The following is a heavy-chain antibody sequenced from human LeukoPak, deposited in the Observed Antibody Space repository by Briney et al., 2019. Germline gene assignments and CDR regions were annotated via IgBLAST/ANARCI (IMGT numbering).Heavy chain of an antibody. CDR2: IRYDWSNK. J-gene: IGHJ6*03. CDR3: AKEEYCSGGSCPIYYYYYMDV. Sequence: GGPLRLSCAASGFTFSSYDMHWLRQAPGKGLEWVAFIRYDWSNKYYADFVKGRFTISRDNSKNTLYLQMNSLRAEDTAVYYCAKEEYCSGGSCPIYYYYYMDVWGKGTTVTISS. CDR1: GFTFSSYD. D-gene: IGHD2-15*01. V-gene: IGHV3-30*02.